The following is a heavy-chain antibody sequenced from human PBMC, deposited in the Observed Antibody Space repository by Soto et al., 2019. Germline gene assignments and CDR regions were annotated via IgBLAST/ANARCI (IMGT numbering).Heavy chain of an antibody. CDR2: MNPNSGNT. D-gene: IGHD4-17*01. J-gene: IGHJ5*02. CDR1: GYTFTSYD. Sequence: SVKVSCKASGYTFTSYDINWVRQATGQGLEYLGWMNPNSGNTGYVQKFQGRVTMTWDSSITTAYMELSSLRSEDTAVYFCARGVKYGAYSRWFDPWGQGTLVTVSS. CDR3: ARGVKYGAYSRWFDP. V-gene: IGHV1-8*01.